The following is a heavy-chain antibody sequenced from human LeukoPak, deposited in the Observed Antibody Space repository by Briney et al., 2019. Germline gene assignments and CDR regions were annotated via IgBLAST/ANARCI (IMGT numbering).Heavy chain of an antibody. Sequence: ASVKVSCKASGGTLSSYAISWVRQAPGQGLEWMGWISAYNGNTNYAQKLQGRVTMTTDTSTSTAYMELRSLRSDDTAVYYCAGAHPGMWDPDLRLAFDIWGQGTMVTVSS. CDR1: GGTLSSYA. V-gene: IGHV1-18*01. J-gene: IGHJ3*02. CDR2: ISAYNGNT. CDR3: AGAHPGMWDPDLRLAFDI. D-gene: IGHD1-26*01.